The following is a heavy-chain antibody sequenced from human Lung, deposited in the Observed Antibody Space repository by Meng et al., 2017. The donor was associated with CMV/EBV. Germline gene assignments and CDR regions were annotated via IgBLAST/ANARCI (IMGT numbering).Heavy chain of an antibody. Sequence: ASRFTFSSSAMHWVRQAPGKGLEWVAVISYDRSDKYYADSVKGRFAISRDNSKNTLYLQMNSLRAEDTAIYYCARDLASGFGELLGYWGQGTLVTVSS. D-gene: IGHD3-10*01. CDR3: ARDLASGFGELLGY. V-gene: IGHV3-30*09. J-gene: IGHJ4*02. CDR2: ISYDRSDK. CDR1: RFTFSSSA.